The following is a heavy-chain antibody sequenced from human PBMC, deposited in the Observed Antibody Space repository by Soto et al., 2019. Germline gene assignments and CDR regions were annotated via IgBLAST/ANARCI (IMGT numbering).Heavy chain of an antibody. Sequence: GGSLRLSCAASGFTFDDYAMHWVRQAPGKGLEWVSGISWNSGSIGYADSVKGRFTISRDNAKNSLYLQMNSLRAEDTAFYYCAKGTAPEWLVAWFAPWGQGTLVTVSS. V-gene: IGHV3-9*01. CDR2: ISWNSGSI. CDR3: AKGTAPEWLVAWFAP. CDR1: GFTFDDYA. J-gene: IGHJ5*02. D-gene: IGHD6-19*01.